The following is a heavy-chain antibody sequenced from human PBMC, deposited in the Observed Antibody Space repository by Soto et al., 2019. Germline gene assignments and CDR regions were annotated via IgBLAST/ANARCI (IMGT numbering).Heavy chain of an antibody. Sequence: EVRLVESGGGLVQPGGSLRLSCAASGFAFSSYSMNWVRQAPGKGLEWVAYISSTSSLIYYADSVKGRFTISRDYAKKSAFLQMSSLRDEDTAIYYCARGSRFDYWGQGTLVTVSS. CDR3: ARGSRFDY. J-gene: IGHJ4*02. CDR2: ISSTSSLI. V-gene: IGHV3-48*02. CDR1: GFAFSSYS.